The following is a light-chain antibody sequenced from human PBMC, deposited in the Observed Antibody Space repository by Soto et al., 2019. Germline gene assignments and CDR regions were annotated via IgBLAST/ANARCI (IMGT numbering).Light chain of an antibody. V-gene: IGLV2-14*01. Sequence: QSALTQPASVSGSPGQSITISCTGTSSDVGGYMSVSWYQQHPGKAPKVMIYDVSHRPSGVSNRFSGSKSGNTASLTISGLPAEDETDYYCFSYTTSSTYVFGTGTKLTVL. J-gene: IGLJ1*01. CDR1: SSDVGGYMS. CDR2: DVS. CDR3: FSYTTSSTYV.